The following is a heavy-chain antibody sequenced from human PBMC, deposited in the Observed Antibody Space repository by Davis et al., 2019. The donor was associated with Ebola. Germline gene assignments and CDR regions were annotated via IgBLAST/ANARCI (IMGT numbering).Heavy chain of an antibody. CDR3: ASSQANYYYYYGMDV. Sequence: PSETLSLTCTVSGGSISSYYWSWIRQPPGKGLEWIGYIYYSGSTNYNPSLKSRVTISVDTSKNQFSLNLSSVTAADTAVYYCASSQANYYYYYGMDVWGQGTSVTVSS. CDR2: IYYSGST. V-gene: IGHV4-59*12. J-gene: IGHJ6*02. D-gene: IGHD1-26*01. CDR1: GGSISSYY.